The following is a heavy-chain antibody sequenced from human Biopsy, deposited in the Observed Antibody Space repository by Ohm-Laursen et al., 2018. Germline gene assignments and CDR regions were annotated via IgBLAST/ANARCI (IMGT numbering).Heavy chain of an antibody. J-gene: IGHJ6*02. CDR3: AATSTLYYYYYAMDV. Sequence: SVKVSCNASGFTFSSSAVQWVRQARGQRLEWIGWIVVGSGHTNYAQKFQERVTITRDMSTSTAYMELTSLRSEDAAVYYCAATSTLYYYYYAMDVWDQGTTITVSS. CDR2: IVVGSGHT. V-gene: IGHV1-58*01. CDR1: GFTFSSSA.